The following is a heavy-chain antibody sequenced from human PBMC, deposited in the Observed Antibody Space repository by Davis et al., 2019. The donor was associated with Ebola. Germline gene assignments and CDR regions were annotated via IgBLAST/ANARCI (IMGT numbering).Heavy chain of an antibody. CDR2: TYYRSKWYN. V-gene: IGHV6-1*01. CDR1: GDSVSSSSAA. CDR3: ARVKVSTPNYYYMDV. J-gene: IGHJ6*02. D-gene: IGHD5/OR15-5a*01. Sequence: SCAISGDSVSSSSAAWNWIRQSPSRGLEWLGRTYYRSKWYNDYAVSVESRIIINSDTSKNQFSLHLNSVAPEDTAVYYCARVKVSTPNYYYMDVWGQGTTVTVSS.